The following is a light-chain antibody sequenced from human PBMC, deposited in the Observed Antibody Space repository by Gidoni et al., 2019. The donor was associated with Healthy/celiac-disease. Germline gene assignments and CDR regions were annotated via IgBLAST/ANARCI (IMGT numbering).Light chain of an antibody. CDR1: QDISNY. CDR3: QQYDNLPMYX. J-gene: IGKJ2*01. CDR2: DAS. V-gene: IGKV1-33*01. Sequence: DIQMTQSPSSLSASVGDRVTITCQASQDISNYLNWYQQKPGKAPKLLNYDASNLETGVPSRFSGSGSGTDFTFTISSLQPEDIETYYCQQYDNLPMYXFXQGTKLEIK.